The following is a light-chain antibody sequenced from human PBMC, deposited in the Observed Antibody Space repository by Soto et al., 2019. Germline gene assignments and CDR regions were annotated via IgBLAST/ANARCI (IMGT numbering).Light chain of an antibody. CDR3: QQRSNWPPVCT. V-gene: IGKV3-11*01. CDR1: QSVSSY. Sequence: ILLTQSPATLSLSPGERATLSCRASQSVSSYLAWYQQKPGQAPRLLIYDASNRATGIPARFSGSGSGTDFTLTISSLGPEDFAVYYCQQRSNWPPVCTFGQGTRLEIK. CDR2: DAS. J-gene: IGKJ5*01.